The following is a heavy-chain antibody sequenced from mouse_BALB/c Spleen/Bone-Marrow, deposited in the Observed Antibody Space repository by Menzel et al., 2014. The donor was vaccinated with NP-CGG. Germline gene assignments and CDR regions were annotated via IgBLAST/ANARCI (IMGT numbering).Heavy chain of an antibody. V-gene: IGHV1-77*01. Sequence: QVQLKESGPELVKPGASVKMSCKASGHTYTDYVISWVKQRTGQGLEWIGETDPGRGSSFYNEKFKAKATLTADKSANTAYMQLSSLTSEDSAVYFCARDGNYAVLDCWGQGTSVTVSS. CDR1: GHTYTDYV. CDR3: ARDGNYAVLDC. J-gene: IGHJ4*01. D-gene: IGHD2-1*01. CDR2: TDPGRGSS.